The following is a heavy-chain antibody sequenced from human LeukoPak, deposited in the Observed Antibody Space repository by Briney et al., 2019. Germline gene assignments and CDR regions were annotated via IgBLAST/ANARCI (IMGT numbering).Heavy chain of an antibody. CDR2: ISDSGNT. J-gene: IGHJ4*02. D-gene: IGHD5-12*01. Sequence: SETLSLTCTVSGASITSSHWSWLRQSPEKGREWIGFISDSGNTNYNPSLQSRVTISADTSKNHFSLKLSSVTAADMAVYYCAGGTWLRFHDWGRGTLVSVSS. CDR1: GASITSSH. V-gene: IGHV4-59*01. CDR3: AGGTWLRFHD.